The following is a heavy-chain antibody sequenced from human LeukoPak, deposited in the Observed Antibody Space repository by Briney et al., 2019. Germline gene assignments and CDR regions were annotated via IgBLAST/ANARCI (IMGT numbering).Heavy chain of an antibody. CDR1: GGSISSSSYY. CDR2: IYHSGST. CDR3: ARAPRIVGYTSRELGHWYFDL. Sequence: TSETLSLTCTVSGGSISSSSYYWGWIRQPPGKGLEWIGSIYHSGSTYYNPSLKSRVTISVDTSKNQFSLKLSSVTAADTAVYYCARAPRIVGYTSRELGHWYFDLWGRGTLVTVSS. J-gene: IGHJ2*01. D-gene: IGHD6-13*01. V-gene: IGHV4-39*01.